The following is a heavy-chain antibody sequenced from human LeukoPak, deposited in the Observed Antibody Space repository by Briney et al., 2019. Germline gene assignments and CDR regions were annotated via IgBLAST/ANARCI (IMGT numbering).Heavy chain of an antibody. CDR3: AKNDWSSSFYFDY. D-gene: IGHD3-9*01. J-gene: IGHJ4*02. CDR1: GFTFSSYW. Sequence: GGSLRLSCAASGFTFSSYWMHWVRQVPGKGLVWVSRIKSDGSSTTYADSVKGRFTISRDNAKNSLYLQMNSLRAEDTAVYYCAKNDWSSSFYFDYWGQGTLVTVSS. V-gene: IGHV3-74*01. CDR2: IKSDGSST.